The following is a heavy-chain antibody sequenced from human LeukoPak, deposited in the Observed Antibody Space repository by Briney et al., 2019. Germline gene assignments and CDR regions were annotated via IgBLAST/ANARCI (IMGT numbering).Heavy chain of an antibody. J-gene: IGHJ4*02. CDR3: ARRDGGNTGDFDY. CDR1: GGSISSYY. V-gene: IGHV4-59*01. Sequence: SETLSLTCTVSGGSISSYYWSWIRQPPGKGLEWIGYIYYSGSTNYNPSLKSRVTISVDTSKNQFSLKLSSVTAADTAVYYCARRDGGNTGDFDYWGQGTLVTVSS. CDR2: IYYSGST. D-gene: IGHD4-23*01.